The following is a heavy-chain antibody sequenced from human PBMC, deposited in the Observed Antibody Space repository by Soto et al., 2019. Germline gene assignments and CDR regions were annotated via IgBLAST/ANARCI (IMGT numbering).Heavy chain of an antibody. CDR3: AGGRGDYYYAMDV. CDR1: GCSIGSSSYY. Sequence: PSETLSLTCTVSGCSIGSSSYYWGWIRQPPGKGLEWIGSIYYSGSTYYNPSLKSRVTISVDTSKNQFSLKLSSVTAADTAVYYCAGGRGDYYYAMDVWGQGTTVTVS. D-gene: IGHD3-10*01. J-gene: IGHJ6*02. CDR2: IYYSGST. V-gene: IGHV4-39*01.